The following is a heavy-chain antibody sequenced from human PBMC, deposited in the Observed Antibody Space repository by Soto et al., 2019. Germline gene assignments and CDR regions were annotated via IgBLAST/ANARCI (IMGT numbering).Heavy chain of an antibody. J-gene: IGHJ6*03. Sequence: GGSLILSCAASGFTFSSYAMSWVRQAPGKGLEWVSAISGSGGSTYYADSVKGRFTISRDNSKNTLYLQMNSLRAEDTAVYYCAKDVRFLEWLLIYYYYYMDVWGKGTTVTVSS. V-gene: IGHV3-23*01. CDR1: GFTFSSYA. CDR2: ISGSGGST. D-gene: IGHD3-3*01. CDR3: AKDVRFLEWLLIYYYYYMDV.